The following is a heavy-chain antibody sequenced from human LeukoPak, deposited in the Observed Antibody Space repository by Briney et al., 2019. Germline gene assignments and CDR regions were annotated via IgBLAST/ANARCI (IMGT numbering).Heavy chain of an antibody. CDR1: GFTFSSYS. V-gene: IGHV3-30-3*01. J-gene: IGHJ4*02. Sequence: TGGSLRLPCAASGFTFSSYSMHWVRQAPGKGLEWVAVISYDGSNNYYADSVMGRFTISRDNSKNTLYLQMDSLRAEDTAVYYCARESGDSLDYWGQGTLVTVSS. CDR3: ARESGDSLDY. D-gene: IGHD1-26*01. CDR2: ISYDGSNN.